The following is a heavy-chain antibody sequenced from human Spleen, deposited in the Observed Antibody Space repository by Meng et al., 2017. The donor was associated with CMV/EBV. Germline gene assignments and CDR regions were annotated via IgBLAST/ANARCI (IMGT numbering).Heavy chain of an antibody. J-gene: IGHJ5*02. CDR3: AKVVVSSWFDP. D-gene: IGHD3-16*02. CDR2: IYSGGGRT. V-gene: IGHV3-23*03. Sequence: GESLKISCAASGFTFSSYAMHWVRQAPGKGLEWVSVIYSGGGRTYYADSVKGRFTISRDNSKNTLYLQMNSLRAEDTAVYYCAKVVVSSWFDPWGQGTLVTVSS. CDR1: GFTFSSYA.